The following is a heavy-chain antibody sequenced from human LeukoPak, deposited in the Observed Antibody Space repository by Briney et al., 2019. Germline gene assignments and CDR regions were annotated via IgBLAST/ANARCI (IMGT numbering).Heavy chain of an antibody. CDR2: INSDGSSA. CDR1: GFTFSSYW. J-gene: IGHJ5*02. CDR3: ARGQAAVAGKGDWFDP. V-gene: IGHV3-74*01. D-gene: IGHD6-19*01. Sequence: GGSLRLSCAASGFTFSSYWMHWVRQAPGKGLVWVSRINSDGSSASYADSVKGRFTISRDNAKNTLYLQMNSLRAEDTAVYYCARGQAAVAGKGDWFDPWGQGTLVTVSS.